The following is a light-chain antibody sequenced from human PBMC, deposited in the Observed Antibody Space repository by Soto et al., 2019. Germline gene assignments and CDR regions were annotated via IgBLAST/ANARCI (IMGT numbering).Light chain of an antibody. CDR2: GAS. CDR1: QSVSSN. J-gene: IGKJ1*01. V-gene: IGKV3-15*01. Sequence: VMTQSASTLSVSAGERATLSCRASQSVSSNLAWYQQKPGQAPRLLIYGASTRATGIPARFSGSGYGTEVDLIISSLQSADVAVYYCQQYSNWPRTFGQGTKVDIK. CDR3: QQYSNWPRT.